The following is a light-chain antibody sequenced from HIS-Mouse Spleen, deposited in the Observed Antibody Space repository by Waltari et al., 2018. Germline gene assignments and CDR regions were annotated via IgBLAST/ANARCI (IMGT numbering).Light chain of an antibody. V-gene: IGKV1-27*01. CDR1: QGISNY. Sequence: DIQMTQSPSPLSASVGDRVTITSRASQGISNYLAWYSQKPGKVPKLLIYAASTLQSGVPSRFSGSGSGTDFTLTISSLQPEDVATYYCQKYNSAPLITFGQGTRLEIK. CDR3: QKYNSAPLIT. J-gene: IGKJ5*01. CDR2: AAS.